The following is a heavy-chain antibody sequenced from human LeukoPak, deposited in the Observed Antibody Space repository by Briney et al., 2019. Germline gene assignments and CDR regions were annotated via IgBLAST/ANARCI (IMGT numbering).Heavy chain of an antibody. D-gene: IGHD3-3*01. Sequence: GGSLRLSCAASGFTFRSYWMSWVRQAPGKGLEWVANIKEDGSEKYYVDSVKGRFTISRDNAKNSLYLQMNSLRAEDTAVYYCARGGTMSDGFRFDYWGQGTLVTVSS. J-gene: IGHJ4*02. CDR3: ARGGTMSDGFRFDY. CDR2: IKEDGSEK. CDR1: GFTFRSYW. V-gene: IGHV3-7*03.